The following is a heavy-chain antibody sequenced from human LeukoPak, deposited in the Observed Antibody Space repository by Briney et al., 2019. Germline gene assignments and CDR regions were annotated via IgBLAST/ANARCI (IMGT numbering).Heavy chain of an antibody. J-gene: IGHJ4*02. CDR2: IYSDGRI. CDR3: ARESGYSYGLAGFFDY. D-gene: IGHD5-18*01. CDR1: GLTVSSNY. V-gene: IGHV3-53*01. Sequence: GGSLRLSCAASGLTVSSNYMSWVRQAPGKGLEWVSVIYSDGRIHSADSVKGRFTISRDDSQNPLSLQMNSLRAEDTAVYYCARESGYSYGLAGFFDYWGQGTLVTVSS.